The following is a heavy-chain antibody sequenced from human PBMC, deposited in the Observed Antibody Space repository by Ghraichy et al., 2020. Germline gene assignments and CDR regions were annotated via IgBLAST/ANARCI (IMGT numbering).Heavy chain of an antibody. CDR1: GSTLTKLS. V-gene: IGHV1-24*01. Sequence: ASVKVSCKVSGSTLTKLSIHWVRQAPGKGLEWMGGFDPEDDATIYAQKFQGRVTMTEDTSTDTAYMELSSLTSDDTAFYYCATATRHRTCSGGRCYVHSNYFDHWGQGTLVTVSS. J-gene: IGHJ4*02. D-gene: IGHD2-15*01. CDR3: ATATRHRTCSGGRCYVHSNYFDH. CDR2: FDPEDDAT.